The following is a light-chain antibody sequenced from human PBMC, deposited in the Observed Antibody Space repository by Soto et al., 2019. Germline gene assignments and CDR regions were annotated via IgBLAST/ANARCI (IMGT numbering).Light chain of an antibody. CDR2: DAV. J-gene: IGKJ2*01. CDR3: HQYGSSLGT. Sequence: EIVLTQSPGTLSLSPGEGATLSCRASQSVTGTNLARYQQRAGQAPRLLIYDAVRRATGIPDRFSGSGSGTDFTLTISRLEPEDFAVYFCHQYGSSLGTFGQGTKVEI. CDR1: QSVTGTN. V-gene: IGKV3-20*01.